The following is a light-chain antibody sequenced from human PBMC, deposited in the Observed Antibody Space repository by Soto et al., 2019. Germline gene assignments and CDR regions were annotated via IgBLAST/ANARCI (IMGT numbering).Light chain of an antibody. CDR3: HQYNNWPPWT. CDR2: GAS. J-gene: IGKJ1*01. Sequence: EIVMTQSPATLSVSPGERATLSCRASQSVSSNLAWYQQKPGLAPRLLIYGASTRATGIPARFSGSGSGTEFTLTISSRQSEDFAVYYCHQYNNWPPWTFGQGTKVEIK. CDR1: QSVSSN. V-gene: IGKV3-15*01.